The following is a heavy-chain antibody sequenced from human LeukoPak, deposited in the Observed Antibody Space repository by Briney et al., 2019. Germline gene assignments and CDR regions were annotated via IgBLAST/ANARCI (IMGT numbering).Heavy chain of an antibody. Sequence: GGSLRLSCAASGFTFSSYGMHWVRQAPGKGLEWVAVIWYDGSNKYYADSVKGRFTISRDNSKNTLYLQMNSLRAEDTAVYYCARDRLYSSSLGSDAFDIWGQGTMVTVSS. CDR2: IWYDGSNK. V-gene: IGHV3-33*01. CDR1: GFTFSSYG. J-gene: IGHJ3*02. D-gene: IGHD6-6*01. CDR3: ARDRLYSSSLGSDAFDI.